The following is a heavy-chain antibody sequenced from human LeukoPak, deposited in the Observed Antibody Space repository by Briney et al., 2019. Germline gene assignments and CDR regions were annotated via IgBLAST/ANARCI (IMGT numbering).Heavy chain of an antibody. V-gene: IGHV4-4*07. CDR1: GGSISRYY. D-gene: IGHD2-2*01. J-gene: IGHJ6*02. CDR3: AREVSHCSSTSCYVGIMDV. Sequence: SETLSLTCTVSGGSISRYYWSWIRQPAGKGLEWIGRIYTSGSTNYNPSLKSRVTMSVDTSKNQFSLKLSSVTAADTAVYYCAREVSHCSSTSCYVGIMDVWGQGTTVTVSS. CDR2: IYTSGST.